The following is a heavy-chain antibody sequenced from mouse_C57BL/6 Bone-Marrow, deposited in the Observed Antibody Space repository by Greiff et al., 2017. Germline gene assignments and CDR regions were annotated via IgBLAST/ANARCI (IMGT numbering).Heavy chain of an antibody. CDR3: ARGGWLLPLYAMDY. CDR1: GYSITSGYY. CDR2: ISYDGSN. J-gene: IGHJ4*01. Sequence: EVKLQESGPGLVKPSQSLSLTCSVTGYSITSGYYWNWIRQFPGNKLEWMGYISYDGSNNYNPSLKNRISITRDTSKNQFFLKLNSVTTEDTATYDCARGGWLLPLYAMDYWGQGTSVTVSS. V-gene: IGHV3-6*01. D-gene: IGHD2-3*01.